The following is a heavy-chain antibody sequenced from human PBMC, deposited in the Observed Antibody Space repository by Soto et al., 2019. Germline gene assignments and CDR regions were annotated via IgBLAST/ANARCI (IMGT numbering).Heavy chain of an antibody. V-gene: IGHV1-69*12. Sequence: QVQLVQSGAEVKKPGSSVKVSCKASGGTFSRYAISWVRQAPGQGLEWMGGIIAIFGTANYAQKFQGRVTISADESTSTAYMELSSLTSEDTAVYYCARDIVFGGTYGMDVWGQGTTVTVSS. CDR1: GGTFSRYA. J-gene: IGHJ6*02. D-gene: IGHD3-16*01. CDR3: ARDIVFGGTYGMDV. CDR2: IIAIFGTA.